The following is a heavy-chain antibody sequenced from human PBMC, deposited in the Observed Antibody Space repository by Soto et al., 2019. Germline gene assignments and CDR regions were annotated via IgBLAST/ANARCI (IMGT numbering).Heavy chain of an antibody. CDR3: ARPYCGTNSCHNWFDP. D-gene: IGHD2-2*01. CDR1: GYIFTDYD. CDR2: INPKSGGT. V-gene: IGHV1-2*02. Sequence: QVQLVQSGAEVKKPGASVKVSCKASGYIFTDYDVNWVRQAPGQGLEWMGWINPKSGGTKSAQKFQGRVTMTTDTSITTAYTELSGLRSDDTAVYYCARPYCGTNSCHNWFDPWGQGTLVTVSS. J-gene: IGHJ5*02.